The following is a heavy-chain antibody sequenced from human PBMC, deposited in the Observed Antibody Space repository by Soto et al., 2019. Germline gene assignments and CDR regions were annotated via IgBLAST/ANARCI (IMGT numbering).Heavy chain of an antibody. J-gene: IGHJ4*02. CDR1: GGSISSSSCY. CDR3: ARRYCSGGSCYGMFDY. D-gene: IGHD2-15*01. CDR2: IYYSGST. Sequence: SETLSLTCTVSGGSISSSSCYWGWIRQPPGKGLEWIGSIYYSGSTYYNPSLKSRVTISVDTSKNQFSLKLSSVTAADTAVYYCARRYCSGGSCYGMFDYWGQGTLVTVSS. V-gene: IGHV4-39*01.